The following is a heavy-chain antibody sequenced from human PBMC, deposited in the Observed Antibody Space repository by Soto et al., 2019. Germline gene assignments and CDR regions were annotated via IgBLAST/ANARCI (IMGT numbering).Heavy chain of an antibody. Sequence: PGESLKISCKASGYSFSFHWIGWVRQMPGKGLEWMAIMYPDDSDIRYSPSFEAHVTISADKSTSTAFLQWSSLKASDTAMYYCATAYVYDFENSNYYRDAFDIWGQGTLVTVS. J-gene: IGHJ3*02. CDR1: GYSFSFHW. CDR3: ATAYVYDFENSNYYRDAFDI. D-gene: IGHD3-22*01. V-gene: IGHV5-51*01. CDR2: MYPDDSDI.